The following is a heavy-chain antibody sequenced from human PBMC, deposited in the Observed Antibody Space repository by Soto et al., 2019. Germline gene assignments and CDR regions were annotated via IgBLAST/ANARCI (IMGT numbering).Heavy chain of an antibody. CDR3: ATLGGYVSVGYYYLWDS. J-gene: IGHJ4*02. CDR2: INQSGST. Sequence: QLQLQESGPGLVKPSETLSLTCRVSDGSMNSDSSYWGWIRPPPGKGLQSIGVINQSGSTDPNLSPKGRVTMPVDASRNQFYLKLTSMTAADTAVYYCATLGGYVSVGYYYLWDSWGQGTLGTVSS. V-gene: IGHV4-39*01. CDR1: DGSMNSDSSY. D-gene: IGHD3-22*01.